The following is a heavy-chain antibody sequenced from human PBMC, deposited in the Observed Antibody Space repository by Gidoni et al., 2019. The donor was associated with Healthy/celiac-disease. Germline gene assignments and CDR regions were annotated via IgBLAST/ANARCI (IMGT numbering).Heavy chain of an antibody. D-gene: IGHD4-17*01. CDR1: GGSFSGYY. Sequence: QVQLQQWGAGLLKPSETLSLTCAVYGGSFSGYYWSWIRQPPGKGLEWIGEINHSGSTNYNPSLKSRVTISVDTSKNQFSLKLSSVTAADTAVYYCARGGDYGDSYGMDVWGQGTTVTVSS. CDR2: INHSGST. CDR3: ARGGDYGDSYGMDV. V-gene: IGHV4-34*01. J-gene: IGHJ6*02.